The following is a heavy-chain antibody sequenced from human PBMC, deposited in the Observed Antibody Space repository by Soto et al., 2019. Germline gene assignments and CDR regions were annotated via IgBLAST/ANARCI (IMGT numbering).Heavy chain of an antibody. D-gene: IGHD4-17*01. CDR2: ISGSGGST. J-gene: IGHJ5*02. CDR3: AKDHADGDYLGWFEP. V-gene: IGHV3-23*01. Sequence: EVQLLESGGGLVQPGGSLRLSCAASGFTFSSYAMSWVRQAPGKGLEWVSAISGSGGSTYYADSVKGRFTISRDNSKNMLYLQLNSLRAEDTAVYYCAKDHADGDYLGWFEPWGQGTLVTVSS. CDR1: GFTFSSYA.